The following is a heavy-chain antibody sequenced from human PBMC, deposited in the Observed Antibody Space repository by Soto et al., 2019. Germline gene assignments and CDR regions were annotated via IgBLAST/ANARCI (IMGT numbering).Heavy chain of an antibody. Sequence: SETLSLTCTVSGGSISSGDYYWSWIRQPPGKGLEWIGYIYYSGSTYYNPSLKSRVTISVDTSKNQFSLKLSSVTAADTAVYYCARVITMVRGVMVFDYWGQGTLVTVSS. CDR2: IYYSGST. J-gene: IGHJ4*02. V-gene: IGHV4-30-4*01. D-gene: IGHD3-10*01. CDR3: ARVITMVRGVMVFDY. CDR1: GGSISSGDYY.